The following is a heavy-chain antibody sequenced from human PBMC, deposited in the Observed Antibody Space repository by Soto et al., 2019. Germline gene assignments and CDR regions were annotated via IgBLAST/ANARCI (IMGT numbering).Heavy chain of an antibody. CDR1: GFTFSSYA. Sequence: GGSLRLSCAASGFTFSSYAMSWVRQAPGKGLEWVSAISGSGGSTYYADSVKGRFTISRDDSKNTLYLQMNSPRDEDTAVYYGAKERGGYCTYGVCYTGIDYWGQGTLVTVSS. CDR2: ISGSGGST. D-gene: IGHD2-8*01. CDR3: AKERGGYCTYGVCYTGIDY. J-gene: IGHJ4*02. V-gene: IGHV3-23*01.